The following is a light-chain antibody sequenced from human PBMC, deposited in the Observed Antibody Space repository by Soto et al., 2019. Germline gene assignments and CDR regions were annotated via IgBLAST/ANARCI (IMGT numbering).Light chain of an antibody. Sequence: QSALTQPASVSGSPGQSITISCTGTSSDVGGYNYVSWYQQHPGKAPKLMIYDVSNRPSGVSNRFSGSKSGNTASLTISGLQAEDEADYYCGSYTSSTRYVFGTGNKVTVL. CDR3: GSYTSSTRYV. CDR2: DVS. V-gene: IGLV2-14*01. J-gene: IGLJ1*01. CDR1: SSDVGGYNY.